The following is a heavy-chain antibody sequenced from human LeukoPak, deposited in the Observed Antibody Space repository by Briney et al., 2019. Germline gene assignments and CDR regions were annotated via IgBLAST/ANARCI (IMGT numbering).Heavy chain of an antibody. CDR3: ARDRPYYYDSSGYYGAFDI. CDR2: IYYSGST. CDR1: GGSISSYY. D-gene: IGHD3-22*01. Sequence: PSETLSLTCTVSGGSISSYYWSWIRQPPGKGLEWIGYIYYSGSTNYNPSLKSRVTISVDTSKNQFSLKLSSVTAADTAVYYCARDRPYYYDSSGYYGAFDIWGQGTMVTVSS. J-gene: IGHJ3*02. V-gene: IGHV4-59*01.